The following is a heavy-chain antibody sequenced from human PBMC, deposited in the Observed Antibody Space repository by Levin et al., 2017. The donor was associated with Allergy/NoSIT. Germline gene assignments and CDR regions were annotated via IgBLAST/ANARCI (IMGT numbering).Heavy chain of an antibody. CDR1: GGSISSGGYY. Sequence: LRLSCTVSGGSISSGGYYWSWIRQHPGKGLEWIGYIYYSGSTYYNPSLKSRVTISVDTSKNQFSLKLSSVTAADTAVYYCARVSDYVVGYWGQGTLVTVSS. CDR3: ARVSDYVVGY. D-gene: IGHD5-12*01. J-gene: IGHJ4*02. CDR2: IYYSGST. V-gene: IGHV4-31*03.